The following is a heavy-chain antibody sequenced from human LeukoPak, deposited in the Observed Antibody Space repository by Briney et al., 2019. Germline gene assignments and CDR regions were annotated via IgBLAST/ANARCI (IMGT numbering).Heavy chain of an antibody. Sequence: SETLSLTCTVSGGSISSYYWSWIRQPPGKGLEWIAYIYYSGSTNYNPSLKSRVTISVDMSKNQFSLNLSSVTAADTAVYYCASHGLYCGGNCYSSYYYGMDVWGQGTTVTVSS. D-gene: IGHD2-21*02. V-gene: IGHV4-59*01. J-gene: IGHJ6*02. CDR2: IYYSGST. CDR1: GGSISSYY. CDR3: ASHGLYCGGNCYSSYYYGMDV.